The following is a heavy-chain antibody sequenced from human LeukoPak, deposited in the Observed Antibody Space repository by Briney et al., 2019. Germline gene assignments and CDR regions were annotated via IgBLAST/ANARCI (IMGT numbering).Heavy chain of an antibody. J-gene: IGHJ5*02. V-gene: IGHV1-69*13. CDR2: IIPIFGTA. D-gene: IGHD1-14*01. Sequence: ASVRVSCKASGYTFTEYYMHWVRQAPGQGLEWMGGIIPIFGTANYAQKFQGRVTITADESTSTAYMELSSLRSEDTAVYYCARDVRFNNKQINWFDPWGQGTLVTVSS. CDR3: ARDVRFNNKQINWFDP. CDR1: GYTFTEYY.